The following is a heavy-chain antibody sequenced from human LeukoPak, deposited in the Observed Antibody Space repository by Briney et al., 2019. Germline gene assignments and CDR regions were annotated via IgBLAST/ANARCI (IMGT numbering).Heavy chain of an antibody. CDR3: ARRITIFGVVIDAFDI. J-gene: IGHJ3*02. Sequence: GESLKIPCRGSGYSFTSYWIGWVRQMPGKGLEWMGIIYPGDSDTRYSPSFQGQVTISADKSISTAYLQWSSLKASDTAMYYCARRITIFGVVIDAFDIWGQGTMVTVSS. CDR2: IYPGDSDT. CDR1: GYSFTSYW. V-gene: IGHV5-51*01. D-gene: IGHD3-3*01.